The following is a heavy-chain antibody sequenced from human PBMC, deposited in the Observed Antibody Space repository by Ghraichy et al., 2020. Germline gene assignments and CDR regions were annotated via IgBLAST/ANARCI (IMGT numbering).Heavy chain of an antibody. CDR2: INHSGST. D-gene: IGHD3-10*01. Sequence: SQTLSLTCAVYGGSFSGYYWSWIRQPPGKGLEWIGEINHSGSTNYNPSLKSRVTISVDTSKNQFSLKLSSVTAADTAVYYCARVLLWFGVHYFDYWGQGTLVTVSS. V-gene: IGHV4-34*01. CDR3: ARVLLWFGVHYFDY. CDR1: GGSFSGYY. J-gene: IGHJ4*02.